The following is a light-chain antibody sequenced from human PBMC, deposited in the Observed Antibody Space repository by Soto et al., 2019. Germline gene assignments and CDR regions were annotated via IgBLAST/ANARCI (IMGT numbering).Light chain of an antibody. CDR1: QDISKW. CDR3: QQTHSFPPT. CDR2: DAS. V-gene: IGKV1-12*01. Sequence: DIQMPQSPSSVSASVGDRVTITCRASQDISKWLAWYQQKPGKAPKVLMYDASSLQSGVPSRFSGSGSGTDFTLTISSLQPEDFASYYCQQTHSFPPTFGQGTKVEIK. J-gene: IGKJ1*01.